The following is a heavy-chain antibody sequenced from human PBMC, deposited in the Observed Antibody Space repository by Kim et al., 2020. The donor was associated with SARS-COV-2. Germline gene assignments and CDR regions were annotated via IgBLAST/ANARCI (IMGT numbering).Heavy chain of an antibody. D-gene: IGHD3-10*01. Sequence: GESLKISCKGSGYSFTSYWISWVRQMPGKGLEWMGRIDPSDSYTNYSPSFQGHVTISADKSISTAYLQWSSLKASDTAMYYCARHLRYYGSGSYPFDYWGQGTLVTVSS. J-gene: IGHJ4*02. CDR1: GYSFTSYW. CDR3: ARHLRYYGSGSYPFDY. V-gene: IGHV5-10-1*01. CDR2: IDPSDSYT.